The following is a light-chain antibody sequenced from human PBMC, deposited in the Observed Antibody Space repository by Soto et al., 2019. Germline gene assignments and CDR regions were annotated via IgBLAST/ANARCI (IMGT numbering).Light chain of an antibody. V-gene: IGKV3-20*01. J-gene: IGKJ1*01. CDR3: QQYGSSPRT. CDR2: ATS. Sequence: EIVLTQSPGTLSLSPGERATLSCRASQSVSSTYLAWYQQKPGQAPRLLISATSSRATGIPDRFSGSGSGTDFTLTISRLEPEDFAVYYCQQYGSSPRTFGHGTKVEIK. CDR1: QSVSSTY.